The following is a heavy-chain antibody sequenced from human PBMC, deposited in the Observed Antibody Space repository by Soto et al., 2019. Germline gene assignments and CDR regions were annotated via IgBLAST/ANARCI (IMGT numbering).Heavy chain of an antibody. D-gene: IGHD1-1*01. Sequence: QVQLVESGGGVVQPGRSLRLSCAASGFTFSSYGIHWVRQAPGKGLEWVAVIWYDGSNKYYADSVKGRFTISRDNSKNMLYLEMSSLRAEDTGVYSCASERAGMYYFFYGMDVWGQGTTVTVSS. CDR2: IWYDGSNK. CDR3: ASERAGMYYFFYGMDV. J-gene: IGHJ6*02. CDR1: GFTFSSYG. V-gene: IGHV3-33*01.